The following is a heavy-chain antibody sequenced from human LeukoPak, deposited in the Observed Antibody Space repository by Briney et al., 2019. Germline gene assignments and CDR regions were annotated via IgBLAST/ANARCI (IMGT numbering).Heavy chain of an antibody. V-gene: IGHV2-5*01. Sequence: SGPTLVNPTQTLTLTCTFSGFSLSPSGVGVGWIRQPPGKALEWLALIYWNDDKPYSPSLKSRLTITKDTSKNQVVLKMTNMDPEDTAIYYCAHTRGRSGYYFDFDFWGQGTLVTVSS. J-gene: IGHJ4*02. CDR1: GFSLSPSGVG. D-gene: IGHD3-22*01. CDR2: IYWNDDK. CDR3: AHTRGRSGYYFDFDF.